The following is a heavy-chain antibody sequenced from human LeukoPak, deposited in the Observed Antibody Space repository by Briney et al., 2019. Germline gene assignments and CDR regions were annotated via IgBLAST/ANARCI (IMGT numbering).Heavy chain of an antibody. D-gene: IGHD6-13*01. CDR2: INEDGSVK. CDR3: ARDIPGGSSWFDY. CDR1: EFTFNNYW. J-gene: IGHJ4*02. V-gene: IGHV3-7*01. Sequence: PGGSLRLSCAASEFTFNNYWLRWVRQAPGKGLEGVTNINEDGSVKNYVASVKGRFTISRDNAKSSLYLQMNSLRAEDTAVYYCARDIPGGSSWFDYWGQGTLVTVSS.